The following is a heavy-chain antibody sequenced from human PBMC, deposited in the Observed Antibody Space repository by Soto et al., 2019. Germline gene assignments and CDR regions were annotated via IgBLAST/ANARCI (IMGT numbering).Heavy chain of an antibody. D-gene: IGHD4-17*01. CDR1: GFTFRSYG. CDR2: ILYDGSKK. V-gene: IGHV3-30*18. Sequence: XVSLRLSCSASGFTFRSYGMHWVRQAPGKGLEWVALILYDGSKKYYADSMKGRFTISRDNSKNTLYLQMNSLRAEDTALYYCAKDRGALRWSEEHYYFDYWGQGTLVTVSS. CDR3: AKDRGALRWSEEHYYFDY. J-gene: IGHJ4*02.